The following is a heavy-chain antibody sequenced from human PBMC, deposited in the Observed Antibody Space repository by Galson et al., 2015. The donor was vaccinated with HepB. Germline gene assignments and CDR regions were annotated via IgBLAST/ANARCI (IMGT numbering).Heavy chain of an antibody. CDR3: ARGGSSGWQFDYYYMDV. V-gene: IGHV3-53*01. J-gene: IGHJ6*03. CDR1: GFTVSSNY. D-gene: IGHD6-19*01. Sequence: SLRLSCAASGFTVSSNYMSWVRQAPGKGLEWVSVIYSGGSTYYADSVKGRFTISRDNSKNTLYLQMNSLRAEDTAVYYCARGGSSGWQFDYYYMDVWGKGTTVTVSS. CDR2: IYSGGST.